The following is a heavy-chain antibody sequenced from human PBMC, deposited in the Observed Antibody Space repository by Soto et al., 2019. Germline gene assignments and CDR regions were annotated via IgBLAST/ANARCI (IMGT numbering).Heavy chain of an antibody. CDR2: INPNSGGT. D-gene: IGHD2-15*01. CDR3: ARVGYCSGGSCPHKYYYGMDV. J-gene: IGHJ6*02. CDR1: GYTFTGYY. Sequence: ASVKVSCKASGYTFTGYYMHWVRQAPGQGLEWMGWINPNSGGTNYAQKFQGWVTMTRDTSISTAYMELSRLRSDDTAVYYCARVGYCSGGSCPHKYYYGMDVWGQGTTVTVSS. V-gene: IGHV1-2*04.